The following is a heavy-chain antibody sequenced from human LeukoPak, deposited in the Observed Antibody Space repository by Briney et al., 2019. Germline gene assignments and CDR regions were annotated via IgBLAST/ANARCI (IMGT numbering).Heavy chain of an antibody. J-gene: IGHJ4*02. CDR3: ARQMQSHGNFDS. D-gene: IGHD1-26*01. CDR2: LGIAGDT. CDR1: GFTVSSYA. Sequence: GGSLRLSCAASGFTVSSYAMHWVRQPIGKGLEWVSALGIAGDTFYPGSVKGRFAISRENARNSLYLQMNSLRAEDTAMYYCARQMQSHGNFDSWGQGTLVTVSS. V-gene: IGHV3-13*01.